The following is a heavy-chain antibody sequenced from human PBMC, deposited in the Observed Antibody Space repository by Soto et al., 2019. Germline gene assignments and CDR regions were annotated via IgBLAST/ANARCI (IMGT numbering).Heavy chain of an antibody. Sequence: QLQLQESGPGLVKPSETLSLTCTVSGGSISSSSYYWGWIRQPPGKGLEWIGSIYYSGSTYYNPSLKSRVTISVDTSKNQFSLKLSSGTAADTAVYYCARGYRAAAGTGWGQGTLVTVSS. D-gene: IGHD6-13*01. V-gene: IGHV4-39*01. CDR2: IYYSGST. CDR3: ARGYRAAAGTG. CDR1: GGSISSSSYY. J-gene: IGHJ4*02.